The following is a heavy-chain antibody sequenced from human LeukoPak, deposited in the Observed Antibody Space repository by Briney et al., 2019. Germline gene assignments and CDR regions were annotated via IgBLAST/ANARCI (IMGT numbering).Heavy chain of an antibody. CDR1: GLTFSNYG. D-gene: IGHD2-2*02. Sequence: GGSLRLSCAASGLTFSNYGIHWVRQAPGEGPEWVAVIAYDGKNKYYTDSVKGRFTISRDNSKDTVFLQMNNLRTEDTAVYYCAKNRIPTAITPDSWGQGTLVTVSS. V-gene: IGHV3-30*18. CDR2: IAYDGKNK. CDR3: AKNRIPTAITPDS. J-gene: IGHJ5*01.